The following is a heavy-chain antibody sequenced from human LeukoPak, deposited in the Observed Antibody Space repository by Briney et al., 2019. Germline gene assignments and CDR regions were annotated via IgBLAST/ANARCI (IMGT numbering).Heavy chain of an antibody. Sequence: SETLSLTCTVSGGSISNSSHYWGWIRQPPGKGLEWIGEINHSGSTNYNPSLKSRVTISVDTSKNQFSLKLSSVTAADTAVYYCARGPSRDGYNTPWGQGTLVTVSS. CDR1: GGSISNSSHY. J-gene: IGHJ5*02. CDR3: ARGPSRDGYNTP. CDR2: INHSGST. D-gene: IGHD5-24*01. V-gene: IGHV4-39*07.